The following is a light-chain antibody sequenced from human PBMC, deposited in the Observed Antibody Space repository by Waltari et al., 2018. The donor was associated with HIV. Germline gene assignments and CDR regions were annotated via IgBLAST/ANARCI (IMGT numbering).Light chain of an antibody. CDR1: SSDVGGYNY. Sequence: QSALTQPASVSGSPGQSITISCTGTSSDVGGYNYVSWYHQHPGKAPKLMIYDVSKRPSGVSIRFSGSKSGNTASLTISGLQAEDEADYYCCSYAGTSTWVFGGGTQLTVL. CDR3: CSYAGTSTWV. V-gene: IGLV2-23*02. CDR2: DVS. J-gene: IGLJ3*02.